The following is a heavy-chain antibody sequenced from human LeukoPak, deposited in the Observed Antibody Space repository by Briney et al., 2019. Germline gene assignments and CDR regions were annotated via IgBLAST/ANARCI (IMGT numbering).Heavy chain of an antibody. V-gene: IGHV1-2*02. Sequence: ASVNVSCKASGYTFTGNYIHWLRQAPGQGLEWMGWINPNSGGTNYAQKFQGRVTMTRDTSMTTAYMELSSLRYDDTAVYYCARDSLVRRSSSPDYWGQGTLVTVSS. CDR1: GYTFTGNY. J-gene: IGHJ4*02. CDR3: ARDSLVRRSSSPDY. CDR2: INPNSGGT. D-gene: IGHD2-2*01.